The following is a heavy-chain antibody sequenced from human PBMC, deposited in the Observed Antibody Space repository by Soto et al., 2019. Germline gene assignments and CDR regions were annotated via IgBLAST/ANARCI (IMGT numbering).Heavy chain of an antibody. D-gene: IGHD6-19*01. Sequence: PGGSLRLSCAASGFTFSSYWMHWVRQAPGKGLVWVSRIISDGSSTSYADSVKGRFTISRDNAKNTLYLQMNSLRAEDTAVYYCARLSPQVAVAGTNGMDVWGQGTTVTVSS. CDR3: ARLSPQVAVAGTNGMDV. J-gene: IGHJ6*02. V-gene: IGHV3-74*01. CDR1: GFTFSSYW. CDR2: IISDGSST.